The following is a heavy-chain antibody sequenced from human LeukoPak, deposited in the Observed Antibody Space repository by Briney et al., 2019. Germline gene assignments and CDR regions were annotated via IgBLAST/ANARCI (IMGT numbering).Heavy chain of an antibody. CDR1: GYTFTSYD. V-gene: IGHV1-8*01. J-gene: IGHJ4*02. CDR3: GRGIIRFLEWLTY. Sequence: ASVKVSCKASGYTFTSYDINWVRQATGQGLEWMGWMNPNSGNTGYAQKFQGRVTMTRNTSISTAYMELSSLRSEDTDVYYCGRGIIRFLEWLTYWGQGTLVTVSS. CDR2: MNPNSGNT. D-gene: IGHD3-3*01.